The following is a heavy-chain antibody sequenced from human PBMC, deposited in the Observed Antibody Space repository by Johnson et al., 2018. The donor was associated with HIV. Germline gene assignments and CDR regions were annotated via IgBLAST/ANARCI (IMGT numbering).Heavy chain of an antibody. CDR3: ARTDYGDYNDAFDI. J-gene: IGHJ3*02. CDR2: IYSGGST. CDR1: GFTVSSNY. Sequence: EVQLVESGGGLIQPGGSLRLSCAASGFTVSSNYMSWVRQAPGKGLELVSVIYSGGSTYYADSVKGRFTISRDNSKNTLYLQMNSLRAEDTAVYYCARTDYGDYNDAFDIWGQGTMVTVSS. V-gene: IGHV3-53*01. D-gene: IGHD4-17*01.